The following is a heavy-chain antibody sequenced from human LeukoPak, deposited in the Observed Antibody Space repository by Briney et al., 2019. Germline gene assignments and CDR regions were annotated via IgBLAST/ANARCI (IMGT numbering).Heavy chain of an antibody. V-gene: IGHV3-11*01. CDR1: GFSFSDIF. CDR2: INSGGDTI. D-gene: IGHD2/OR15-2a*01. CDR3: RGGSGWTFNH. J-gene: IGHJ4*02. Sequence: GGSLRLSCTASGFSFSDIFMGWLGQAPGKRLEWVSYINSGGDTIHYPAAVKGRFSISRVKSTRLLYLQISSLRVHDTALYCARGGSGWTFNHGGQGTLVSVSS.